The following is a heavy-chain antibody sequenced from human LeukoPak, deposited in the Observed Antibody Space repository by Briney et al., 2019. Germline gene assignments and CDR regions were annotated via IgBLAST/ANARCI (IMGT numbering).Heavy chain of an antibody. D-gene: IGHD6-19*01. J-gene: IGHJ6*02. CDR1: GYTFTSYG. V-gene: IGHV1-18*01. CDR2: ISAYNGNT. Sequence: ASVKVSCKASGYTFTSYGISWVRQAPGQGLEWMGWISAYNGNTNYAQKLQGRVTMTTDTSTSTAYMELRSLRSDDTAVYYCARDPVAGIYYYYGMDVWGQGTTVTVSS. CDR3: ARDPVAGIYYYYGMDV.